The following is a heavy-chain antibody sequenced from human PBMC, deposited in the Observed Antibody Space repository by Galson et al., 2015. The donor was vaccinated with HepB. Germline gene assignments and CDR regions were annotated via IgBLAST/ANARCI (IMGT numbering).Heavy chain of an antibody. CDR1: GFTVGASY. D-gene: IGHD2-15*01. J-gene: IGHJ5*01. CDR2: IYDGGSI. CDR3: ARAGHNGGKGNWFDS. Sequence: LRLSCAASGFTVGASYMSWVRQAPGKGLEWVSVIYDGGSIYYADFAKGRFSISRDNSKNTLYLQMSGLRAEDTAVYYCARAGHNGGKGNWFDSWGQGTLVTVSS. V-gene: IGHV3-66*02.